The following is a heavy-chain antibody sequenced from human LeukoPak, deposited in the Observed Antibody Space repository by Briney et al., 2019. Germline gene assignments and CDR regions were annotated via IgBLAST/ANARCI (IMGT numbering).Heavy chain of an antibody. V-gene: IGHV4-39*01. CDR2: IYYSGST. D-gene: IGHD6-6*01. J-gene: IGHJ4*02. CDR1: GGSISSSSYY. CDR3: ASMRSSLDDSIDY. Sequence: SETLSLTCTVSGGSISSSSYYWGWIRQPPGKGLEWIGSIYYSGSTYYNPSLKSRVTISVDTSKNQFSLKLSSVTAADTAVYYCASMRSSLDDSIDYWGQGTLVTVSS.